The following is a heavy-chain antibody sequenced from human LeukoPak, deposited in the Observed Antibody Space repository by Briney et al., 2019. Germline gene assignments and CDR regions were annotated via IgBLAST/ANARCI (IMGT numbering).Heavy chain of an antibody. CDR3: ARDRDGEDY. CDR1: GFTFSSYA. J-gene: IGHJ4*02. D-gene: IGHD3-10*01. V-gene: IGHV3-23*01. CDR2: ISGSGGST. Sequence: PGGSLRLSCAASGFTFSSYAMSWVRQAPGKGLEWVSAISGSGGSTYYADSVKGRFTISRDNAKNSLYLQMNSLRAEDTAVYYCARDRDGEDYWGQGTLVTVSS.